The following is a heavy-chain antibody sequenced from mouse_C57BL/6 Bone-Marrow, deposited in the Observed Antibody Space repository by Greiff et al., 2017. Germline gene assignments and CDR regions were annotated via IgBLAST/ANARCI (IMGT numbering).Heavy chain of an antibody. CDR2: INPGSGGT. V-gene: IGHV1-54*01. J-gene: IGHJ3*01. Sequence: VQLQQSGAELVRPGTSVKVSCKASGYAFTNYLIEWVKQSPGQGLEWIGVINPGSGGTNYNEKFKGKATLTADNSSSTAYMQISSLTSEDSAVDFCARSKDWDAWFAYWGQGTLVTVSA. CDR1: GYAFTNYL. CDR3: ARSKDWDAWFAY. D-gene: IGHD4-1*01.